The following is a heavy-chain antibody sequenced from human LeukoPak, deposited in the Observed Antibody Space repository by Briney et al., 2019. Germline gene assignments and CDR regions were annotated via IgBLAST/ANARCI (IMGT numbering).Heavy chain of an antibody. Sequence: ASVKVSCKASGYTFTAYYLHWVRRAPGQGLEWMGWINPHTGGTESAQKFQGRVTLTRDTAISAAYMELNWLRSDDTAVYYCTRGHCSSINCYEDQYFGMDVWGQGTTVTVSS. CDR2: INPHTGGT. CDR3: TRGHCSSINCYEDQYFGMDV. J-gene: IGHJ6*02. V-gene: IGHV1-2*02. D-gene: IGHD2-2*01. CDR1: GYTFTAYY.